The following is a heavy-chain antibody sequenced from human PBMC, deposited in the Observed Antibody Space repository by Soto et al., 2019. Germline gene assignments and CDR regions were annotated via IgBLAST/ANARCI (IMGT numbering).Heavy chain of an antibody. Sequence: SETLSLTCTVSGGSISSSSYYWGWIRQPPGKGLEWIGSIYYSGSTYYNPSLKSRVTISVDTSKNQFSLKLSSVTAADTAVYYCARLLMVYALGGDIWGQGTMVTVSS. CDR3: ARLLMVYALGGDI. CDR1: GGSISSSSYY. D-gene: IGHD2-8*01. J-gene: IGHJ3*02. V-gene: IGHV4-39*01. CDR2: IYYSGST.